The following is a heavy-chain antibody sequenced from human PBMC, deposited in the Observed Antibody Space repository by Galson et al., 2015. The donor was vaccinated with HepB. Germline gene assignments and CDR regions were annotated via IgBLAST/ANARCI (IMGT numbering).Heavy chain of an antibody. CDR3: ARDGEGITMVQGQNWFDP. Sequence: SLRLSCAASGFTFSSYGMHWVRQAPGKGLEWVAVIWYDGSNKYYADSVKGRFTISRDNSKNTLYLQMNSLRAEDTAVYYCARDGEGITMVQGQNWFDPWGQGTLVTVSS. CDR1: GFTFSSYG. CDR2: IWYDGSNK. J-gene: IGHJ5*02. D-gene: IGHD3-10*01. V-gene: IGHV3-33*01.